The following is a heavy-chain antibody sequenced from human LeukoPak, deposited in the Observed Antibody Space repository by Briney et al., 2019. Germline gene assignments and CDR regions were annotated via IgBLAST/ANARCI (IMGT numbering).Heavy chain of an antibody. CDR3: ATVTSGH. Sequence: GGSLRLSCAASGIIISSNYMQWVRQAPGKGLVWVSRINPEGTSTTYADSVKGRFTISRDNAENTVYLQMNSLRAEDTAVYYCATVTSGHWGQGILVTVSS. CDR2: INPEGTST. D-gene: IGHD4-17*01. J-gene: IGHJ4*02. V-gene: IGHV3-74*01. CDR1: GIIISSNY.